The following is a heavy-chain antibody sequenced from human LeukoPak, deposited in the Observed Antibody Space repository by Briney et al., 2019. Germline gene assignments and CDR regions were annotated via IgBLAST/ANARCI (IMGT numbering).Heavy chain of an antibody. D-gene: IGHD3-22*01. CDR1: GFTFSSYA. CDR2: ISGSGGDT. CDR3: ARRAPLSSSKDSSGYYSDY. Sequence: GGSLRLSCAASGFTFSSYAMSWVRQAPGKGLEWISAISGSGGDTYYADSVKGRFTISRDNSKNTLYLQMNSLRAEDTAVYYCARRAPLSSSKDSSGYYSDYWGQGTQVTVSS. J-gene: IGHJ4*02. V-gene: IGHV3-23*01.